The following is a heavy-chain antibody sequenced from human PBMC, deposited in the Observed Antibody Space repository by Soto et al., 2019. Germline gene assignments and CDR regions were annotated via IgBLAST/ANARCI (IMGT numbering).Heavy chain of an antibody. CDR3: ARGRPIDY. D-gene: IGHD1-1*01. J-gene: IGHJ4*02. V-gene: IGHV3-48*01. Sequence: GGSLRLSCAASGFTFSTYNLNWVRQAPGKGLEWVSYISSSSSTIYYADSLKGRFTISRDNAKNSLYLQMNSLRAEDTAVYYCARGRPIDYWGQGTLVTVSS. CDR2: ISSSSSTI. CDR1: GFTFSTYN.